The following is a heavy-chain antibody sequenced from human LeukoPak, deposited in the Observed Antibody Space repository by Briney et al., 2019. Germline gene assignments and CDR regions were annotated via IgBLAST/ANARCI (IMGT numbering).Heavy chain of an antibody. J-gene: IGHJ4*01. CDR1: GYTFSNYG. V-gene: IGHV1-18*01. CDR3: ARDNDKVVDH. D-gene: IGHD1-1*01. CDR2: ITAYNGNG. Sequence: GASVKVSCKTPGYTFSNYGISWVRQAPGQGLEWMGWITAYNGNGLYAQRFQGRITLTTDTSTSTSYMELRSLEYDDTAIYYCARDNDKVVDHWGQGTLVTVSS.